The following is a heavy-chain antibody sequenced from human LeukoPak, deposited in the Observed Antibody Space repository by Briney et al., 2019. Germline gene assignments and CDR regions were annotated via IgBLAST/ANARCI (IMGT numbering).Heavy chain of an antibody. Sequence: GGSLRLSCAVSGFIYSSYWMTWVRQAPGKGLEWVANIKQDGSEKYDVDSVKGRFTISRDNAQNSLYLQMNSLRAEDTAVYYCARVYRSSSGYCFDYWGQGTLVTVSS. CDR1: GFIYSSYW. J-gene: IGHJ4*02. CDR2: IKQDGSEK. V-gene: IGHV3-7*01. CDR3: ARVYRSSSGYCFDY. D-gene: IGHD6-6*01.